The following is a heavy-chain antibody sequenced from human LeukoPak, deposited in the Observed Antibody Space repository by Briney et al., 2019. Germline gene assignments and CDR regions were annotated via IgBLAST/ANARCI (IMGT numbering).Heavy chain of an antibody. J-gene: IGHJ4*02. D-gene: IGHD3-10*01. V-gene: IGHV3-7*01. CDR2: IKQDGSEK. Sequence: PGGSLRLSCAASGFTFSSYWMSWVRQAPGKGLGWVANIKQDGSEKYYVDSVKGRFTISRDNAKNSLYLQMNSLRAEDTAVYYCARVPSFLVRGVYLFDYWGQGTLVTVSS. CDR3: ARVPSFLVRGVYLFDY. CDR1: GFTFSSYW.